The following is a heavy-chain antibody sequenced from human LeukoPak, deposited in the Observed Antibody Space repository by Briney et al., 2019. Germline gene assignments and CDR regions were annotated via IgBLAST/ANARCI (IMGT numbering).Heavy chain of an antibody. V-gene: IGHV1-46*01. Sequence: ASLKVSSKASGFAFTSYYMHWVRHAPGQRLEWMGIINPSGGSTSYAQKFQGRVTMTRDTSTSTVYMELSSLRSEDTAVYYCARGPTRDYYDSSGPFDYWGQGTLVTVSS. J-gene: IGHJ4*02. D-gene: IGHD3-22*01. CDR2: INPSGGST. CDR1: GFAFTSYY. CDR3: ARGPTRDYYDSSGPFDY.